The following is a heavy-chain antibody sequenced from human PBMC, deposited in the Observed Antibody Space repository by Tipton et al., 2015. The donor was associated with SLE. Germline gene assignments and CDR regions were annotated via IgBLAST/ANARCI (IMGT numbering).Heavy chain of an antibody. D-gene: IGHD6-13*01. CDR3: ARDLILQQLDY. CDR1: GFTFSSYA. J-gene: IGHJ4*02. Sequence: VQLVQSGGGVVQPGRSLRLSCAASGFTFSSYAMHWVRQAPGKGLEWVSSISSSSSYIYYADSVKGRFTISRDNSKNTLYLQMNSLRADDTAVYYCARDLILQQLDYWGQGTLVTVSS. CDR2: ISSSSSYI. V-gene: IGHV3-21*01.